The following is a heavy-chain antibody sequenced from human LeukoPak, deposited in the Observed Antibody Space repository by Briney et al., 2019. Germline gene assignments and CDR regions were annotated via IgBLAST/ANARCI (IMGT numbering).Heavy chain of an antibody. J-gene: IGHJ5*02. CDR1: GFTFSSYA. D-gene: IGHD3-3*01. Sequence: GGSLRLSCAASGFTFSSYAMSWVRQAPGKGLEWVSAISGSGGSTYYADSVKGRFTISRDNSKNPLYLQMNSLRAEDTAVYYCAKDQDAYYDFWSGRNNWFDPWGQGTLVTVSS. CDR2: ISGSGGST. CDR3: AKDQDAYYDFWSGRNNWFDP. V-gene: IGHV3-23*01.